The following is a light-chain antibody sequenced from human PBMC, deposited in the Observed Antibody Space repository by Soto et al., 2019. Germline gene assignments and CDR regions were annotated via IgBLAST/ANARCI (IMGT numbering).Light chain of an antibody. V-gene: IGKV1-5*03. Sequence: DIQMTQSPSTLSASVGDRVTITCRASQSISSWLAWYQQKPGKAPKLLIYKASTLESGVPSNFSGSGSGTEFTLTISSLQPEDFATYYWQQYNSYPWTFGQGTKVDVK. CDR2: KAS. CDR1: QSISSW. CDR3: QQYNSYPWT. J-gene: IGKJ1*01.